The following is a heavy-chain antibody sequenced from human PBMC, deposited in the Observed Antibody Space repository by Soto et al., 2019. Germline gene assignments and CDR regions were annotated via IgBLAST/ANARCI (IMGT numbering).Heavy chain of an antibody. D-gene: IGHD3-22*01. V-gene: IGHV2-5*02. CDR1: GFSLTTRGVG. CDR3: ARQEYHDNSPYDSYFFDY. CDR2: VYWDDDK. J-gene: IGHJ4*02. Sequence: QITLKESGPTLVKPTQTLTLTCTFSGFSLTTRGVGVGWIRQPPGKALEWLALVYWDDDKRYSPSLKSRLTITKDTSKNQVVLTMTNMDPVDTATYYCARQEYHDNSPYDSYFFDYWGQGSLVAVSS.